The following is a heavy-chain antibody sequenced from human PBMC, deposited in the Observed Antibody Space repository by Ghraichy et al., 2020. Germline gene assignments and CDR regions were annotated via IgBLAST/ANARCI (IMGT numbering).Heavy chain of an antibody. V-gene: IGHV3-23*01. Sequence: ESLNISCAASGFTFSSYAMNWVRQAPGKGLEWVSAISGSGSSTYYADSVKGRFTISRDNSKSTLYLQMNGLRAEDTAVYYCAKLVVTAVLYHLGYWGQGTLVTVSS. CDR2: ISGSGSST. CDR3: AKLVVTAVLYHLGY. D-gene: IGHD2-21*02. CDR1: GFTFSSYA. J-gene: IGHJ4*02.